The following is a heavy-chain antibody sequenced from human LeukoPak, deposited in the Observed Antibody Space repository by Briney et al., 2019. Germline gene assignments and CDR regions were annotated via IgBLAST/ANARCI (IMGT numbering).Heavy chain of an antibody. J-gene: IGHJ5*02. CDR3: ATDRYYYDSSGYYFAGFDP. V-gene: IGHV1-46*01. Sequence: GASVKVSCKAFGYTFTSNYMHWVRQAPGQGPEWMGVISPSGGSTTYAQKFQGRVTMTEDTSTDTAYMELSSLRSEDTAVYYCATDRYYYDSSGYYFAGFDPWGQGTLVTVSS. CDR1: GYTFTSNY. CDR2: ISPSGGST. D-gene: IGHD3-22*01.